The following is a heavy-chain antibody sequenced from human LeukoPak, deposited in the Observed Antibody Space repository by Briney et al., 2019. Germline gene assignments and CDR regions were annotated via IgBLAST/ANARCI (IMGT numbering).Heavy chain of an antibody. Sequence: PSETLSLTCTVSGYSISSGYYWGWIRQPPGKGLEWIGSIYHSGSTYYNPSLKSRVTISVDTSKNQFSLKLSSVTAADTAVYYCARVGLDGYKSRYPYWGQGTLVTVSS. CDR3: ARVGLDGYKSRYPY. CDR1: GYSISSGYY. J-gene: IGHJ4*02. CDR2: IYHSGST. V-gene: IGHV4-38-2*02. D-gene: IGHD5-24*01.